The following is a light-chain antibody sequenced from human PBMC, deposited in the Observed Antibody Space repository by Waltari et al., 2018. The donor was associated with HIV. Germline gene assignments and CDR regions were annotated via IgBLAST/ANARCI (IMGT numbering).Light chain of an antibody. J-gene: IGLJ2*01. CDR2: EVT. V-gene: IGLV2-14*01. CDR1: SSDVGGSKY. CDR3: SSYTSSTTVI. Sequence: QSALTQPPSASGSLGQSVTISCTGTSSDVGGSKYVSWYQQHPGKAPKVLIYEVTNRPSGVSDRFSGSKSGNTASLVISGLQTDDEADYYCSSYTSSTTVIFGGGTKLTVL.